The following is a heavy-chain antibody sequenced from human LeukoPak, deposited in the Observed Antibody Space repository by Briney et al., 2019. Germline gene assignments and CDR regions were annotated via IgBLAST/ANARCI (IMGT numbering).Heavy chain of an antibody. V-gene: IGHV3-66*02. CDR2: IHSGGST. CDR3: TSGDPGYYYMDV. D-gene: IGHD7-27*01. CDR1: GFTVSSKY. Sequence: GGSLRLSCAASGFTVSSKYMNWVRQAPGKGLEWVSVIHSGGSTFYADSVKGRFTISRDNSKNTLYLQMNSLRAEDTAVYYCTSGDPGYYYMDVWGKGTTVTVSS. J-gene: IGHJ6*03.